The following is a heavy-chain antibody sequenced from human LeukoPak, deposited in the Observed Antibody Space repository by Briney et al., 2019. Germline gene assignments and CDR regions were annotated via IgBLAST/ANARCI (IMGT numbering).Heavy chain of an antibody. CDR1: GFTFSSYG. CDR2: ISYDGSNK. D-gene: IGHD5-18*01. V-gene: IGHV3-30*03. J-gene: IGHJ3*02. CDR3: ARNGAGIQLWGAFDI. Sequence: GGSLRLSCAASGFTFSSYGMHWVRQAPGKGLEWVAVISYDGSNKYYADSVKGRFTISRDNSKNTLYLQMNSLRAEDTAVYYCARNGAGIQLWGAFDIWGQGTMVTVSS.